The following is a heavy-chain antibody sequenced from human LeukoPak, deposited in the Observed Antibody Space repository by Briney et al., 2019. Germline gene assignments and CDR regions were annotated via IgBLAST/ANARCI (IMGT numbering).Heavy chain of an antibody. J-gene: IGHJ4*02. CDR1: GFTFINYG. D-gene: IGHD5-18*01. Sequence: SGGSLRLSCAASGFTFINYGMSWVRQAPGKGLEWVSTVSGSGGSTYYADSVKGRFTISRDNSNNTLYLQMNSLRAEDTAVYYCAKGAASRGYTYVANWGQGTLVTVSS. CDR3: AKGAASRGYTYVAN. V-gene: IGHV3-23*01. CDR2: VSGSGGST.